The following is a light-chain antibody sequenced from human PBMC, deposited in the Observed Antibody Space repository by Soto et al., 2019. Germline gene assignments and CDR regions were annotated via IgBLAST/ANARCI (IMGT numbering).Light chain of an antibody. CDR3: QQYGSSPRT. Sequence: PGERATLSCRASQSVSSNFLAWYQQKPGQAPRLLIYGASNRATGIPDRFSGSGSGTDFTLTISRLEPEDFAVYYCQQYGSSPRTFGQGTKVEIK. J-gene: IGKJ1*01. CDR1: QSVSSNF. V-gene: IGKV3-20*01. CDR2: GAS.